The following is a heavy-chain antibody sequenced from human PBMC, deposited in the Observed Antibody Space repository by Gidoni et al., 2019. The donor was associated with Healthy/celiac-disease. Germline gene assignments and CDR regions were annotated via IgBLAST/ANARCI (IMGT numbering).Heavy chain of an antibody. D-gene: IGHD6-13*01. CDR2: IYYSGST. J-gene: IGHJ5*02. CDR1: GGYY. CDR3: ARVIAAAGTVWFDP. V-gene: IGHV4-31*02. Sequence: GGYYWSWIRQHPGKGLEWIGYIYYSGSTYYNPSLKSRVTISVDTSKNQFSLKLSSVTAADTAVYYCARVIAAAGTVWFDPWGQGTLVTVSS.